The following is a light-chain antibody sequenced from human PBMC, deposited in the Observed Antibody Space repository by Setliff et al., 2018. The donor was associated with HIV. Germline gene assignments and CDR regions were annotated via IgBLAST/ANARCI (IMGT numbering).Light chain of an antibody. CDR3: SSYTSSSSYA. CDR1: SSDVGNYNY. CDR2: DVS. J-gene: IGLJ1*01. Sequence: QSVLTQPASVSGSPGQSITISCTGISSDVGNYNYVSWYLEHPGKAPKLMIYDVSKRPSGVSNRFSGSKSGNTASLTISGLQAEDEADYHCSSYTSSSSYAFGTGTKVTVL. V-gene: IGLV2-14*01.